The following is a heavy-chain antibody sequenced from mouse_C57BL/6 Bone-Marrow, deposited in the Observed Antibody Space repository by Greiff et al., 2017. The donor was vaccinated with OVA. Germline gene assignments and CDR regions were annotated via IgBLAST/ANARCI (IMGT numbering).Heavy chain of an antibody. V-gene: IGHV1-82*01. CDR2: IYPGDGDT. CDR1: GYAFSSSW. Sequence: QVQLKQSGPELVKPGASVQLSCKASGYAFSSSWMNWVKQRPGTGLEWIGRIYPGDGDTNYNGKFKGKATLTADKSSSTAYMQLSSLTSEDSAVYFCAREDYDSLFAYWGQGTLVTVSA. J-gene: IGHJ3*01. CDR3: AREDYDSLFAY. D-gene: IGHD2-4*01.